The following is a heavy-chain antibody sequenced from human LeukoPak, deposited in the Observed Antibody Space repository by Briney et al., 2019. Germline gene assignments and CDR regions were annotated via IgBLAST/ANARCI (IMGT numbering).Heavy chain of an antibody. CDR2: IIPILGTA. J-gene: IGHJ6*03. Sequence: SVKVSCEASGGTFSSYAISWVRQAPGQGLEWMGGIIPILGTANYAQKFQGRVTITADESTSTAYMELSSLRSEDTAVYYCASIGGLAARSYYYYMDVWGKGTTVTVSS. CDR1: GGTFSSYA. D-gene: IGHD6-6*01. V-gene: IGHV1-69*13. CDR3: ASIGGLAARSYYYYMDV.